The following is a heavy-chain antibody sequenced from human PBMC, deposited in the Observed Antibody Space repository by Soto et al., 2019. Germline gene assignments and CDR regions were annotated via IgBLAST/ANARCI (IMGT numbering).Heavy chain of an antibody. J-gene: IGHJ5*02. D-gene: IGHD2-2*01. V-gene: IGHV1-69*01. CDR1: GGTFSSYA. CDR3: ARVGIVVVPAAPPVHWFDP. Sequence: QVQLVQSGAEVKKPGSSVKVSCKASGGTFSSYAISWVRQAPGQGLEWMGGIIPIFGTANYAQKFQGRVTITAYESTSTAYRELSSLRSEDTAVYYCARVGIVVVPAAPPVHWFDPWGQGTLVTVSS. CDR2: IIPIFGTA.